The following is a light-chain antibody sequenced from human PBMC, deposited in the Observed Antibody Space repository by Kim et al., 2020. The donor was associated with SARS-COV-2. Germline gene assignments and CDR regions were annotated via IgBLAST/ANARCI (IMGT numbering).Light chain of an antibody. CDR3: QKYNTVPYT. V-gene: IGKV1-27*01. J-gene: IGKJ2*01. CDR2: AAS. Sequence: SASVGDRVTSTGRASQGISTYLAWYQQKPGKVPKLLIYAASALQSGVPSRFGGSGSGTDFTLTISSLQPEDVATYYCQKYNTVPYTFGQGTKLEIK. CDR1: QGISTY.